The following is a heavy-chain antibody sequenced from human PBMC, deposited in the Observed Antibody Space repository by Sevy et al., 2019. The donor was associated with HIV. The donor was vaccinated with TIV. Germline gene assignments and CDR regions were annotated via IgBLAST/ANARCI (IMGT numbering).Heavy chain of an antibody. CDR3: ASGGFYFGSEDYYGKAGYDS. Sequence: GGSLRLSCATSGFSFNDYAMHWVRQAPGKGLEWVSGINWDGSEKDYADSVEGRFTISRNNDKKSLYLQMSSLRREDTASYFCASGGFYFGSEDYYGKAGYDSWGPGTVVTVSS. V-gene: IGHV3-9*01. D-gene: IGHD3-10*01. J-gene: IGHJ4*02. CDR1: GFSFNDYA. CDR2: INWDGSEK.